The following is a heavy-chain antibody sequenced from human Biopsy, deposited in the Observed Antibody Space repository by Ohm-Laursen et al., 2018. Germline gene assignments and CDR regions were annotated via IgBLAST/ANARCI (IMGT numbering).Heavy chain of an antibody. CDR1: GDSVTKYY. Sequence: SDTLSLTCSVSGDSVTKYYWSWIRQPPGKGLEWIGHIYYSVMTNYNPSLQSRVSISVDMSRNQVSLTLRSVTAADTAVYYCARDSGILNYGNFKYYHYYGMDVWGQGTKVTVSS. D-gene: IGHD4-11*01. V-gene: IGHV4-59*02. CDR2: IYYSVMT. J-gene: IGHJ6*02. CDR3: ARDSGILNYGNFKYYHYYGMDV.